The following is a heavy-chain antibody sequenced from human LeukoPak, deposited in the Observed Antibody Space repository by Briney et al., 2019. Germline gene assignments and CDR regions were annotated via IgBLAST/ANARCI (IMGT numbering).Heavy chain of an antibody. J-gene: IGHJ4*02. D-gene: IGHD2-2*01. CDR1: GGSISSSKYY. Sequence: SETLSLTCTVSGGSISSSKYYWGWIRQPPGKGLEWIGTIFNSGSTHYNPSLKSRVTISVDTSKNQFSLKLSSVTAADTAVYYCARGPPLGYCSSTSCWRKLYYFDYWGQGTLVTVSS. V-gene: IGHV4-39*07. CDR3: ARGPPLGYCSSTSCWRKLYYFDY. CDR2: IFNSGST.